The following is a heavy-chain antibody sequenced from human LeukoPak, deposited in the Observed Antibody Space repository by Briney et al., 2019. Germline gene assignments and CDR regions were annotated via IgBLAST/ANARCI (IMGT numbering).Heavy chain of an antibody. D-gene: IGHD1-26*01. CDR1: GFTFSSYS. Sequence: GGSLRLSCAASGFTFSSYSMNWVRQAPGKGLEWVSYISSSSSTIYYADSVKGRFTISRDNAKNSLYLQMNSLRAEDTAMYYCARGQIYEWELHSFDYWGQGTLVTVSS. CDR2: ISSSSSTI. V-gene: IGHV3-48*01. J-gene: IGHJ4*02. CDR3: ARGQIYEWELHSFDY.